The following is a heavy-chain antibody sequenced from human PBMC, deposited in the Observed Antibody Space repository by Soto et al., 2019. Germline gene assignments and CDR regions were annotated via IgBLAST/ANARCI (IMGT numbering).Heavy chain of an antibody. V-gene: IGHV3-33*01. Sequence: QVQLVESGGGVVQPGRSLRLSCAASGFTFSSYGMHWVRQAPGKGLEWVAVIWYDGSNKYYADSVKGRFTISRDNSKNTLYQQMNSLRAEDTAVYYCARFQQAVADYWGQGTLVTVSS. CDR3: ARFQQAVADY. CDR1: GFTFSSYG. D-gene: IGHD6-19*01. J-gene: IGHJ4*02. CDR2: IWYDGSNK.